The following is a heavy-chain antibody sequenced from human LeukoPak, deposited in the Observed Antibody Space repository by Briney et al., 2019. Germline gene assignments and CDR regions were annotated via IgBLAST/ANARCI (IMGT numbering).Heavy chain of an antibody. V-gene: IGHV3-23*01. CDR3: AKTTDYYDSSGYSEYFDY. Sequence: GGSLRLSCAASGFTFSSYAMSWVRQAPGKGLEWVSAISGSGGSTYYADSVKGRFTISRDNSKNTLYLQMNSLRAEDTAVYYCAKTTDYYDSSGYSEYFDYWGQGTLVTVSS. CDR1: GFTFSSYA. CDR2: ISGSGGST. D-gene: IGHD3-22*01. J-gene: IGHJ4*02.